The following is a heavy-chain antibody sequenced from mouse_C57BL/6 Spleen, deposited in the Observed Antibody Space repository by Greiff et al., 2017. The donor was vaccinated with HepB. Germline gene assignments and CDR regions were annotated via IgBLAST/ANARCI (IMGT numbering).Heavy chain of an antibody. CDR2: ISSGSSTI. J-gene: IGHJ3*01. CDR1: GFTFSDSG. V-gene: IGHV5-17*01. CDR3: ARRDYYDYDGFAY. D-gene: IGHD2-4*01. Sequence: EVKLMESGGGLVKPGGSLKLSCAASGFTFSDSGMHWVRQAPEKGLEWVAYISSGSSTIYYADTVKGRFTISRDNAKNTLFLQMTSLRSEDTAMYYCARRDYYDYDGFAYWGQGTLVTVSA.